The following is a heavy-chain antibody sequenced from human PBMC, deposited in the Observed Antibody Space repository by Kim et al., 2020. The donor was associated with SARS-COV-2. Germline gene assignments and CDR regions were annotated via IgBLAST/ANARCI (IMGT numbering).Heavy chain of an antibody. CDR1: GGSISSSTYY. Sequence: SETLSLTCTVSGGSISSSTYYWGWIRQPPGKGLEWIGNIYYSGSTYYNPSLKSRVTISVDTSKNQFSLKLSSVTAADTAVYYCARLGPAANRDYYYGMDVWGQGTTVTVSS. CDR3: ARLGPAANRDYYYGMDV. CDR2: IYYSGST. J-gene: IGHJ6*02. D-gene: IGHD6-13*01. V-gene: IGHV4-39*01.